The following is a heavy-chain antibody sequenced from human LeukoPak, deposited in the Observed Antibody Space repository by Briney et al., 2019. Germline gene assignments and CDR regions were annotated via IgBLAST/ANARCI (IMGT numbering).Heavy chain of an antibody. V-gene: IGHV3-23*01. Sequence: PGGSLRLSCAASGFTFSSYAMSWVRQAPGKGLEWVSAISGSGGSTYYADSVKGRFTISRDNSKNTLYLQMNSLRAEDTAVCYCAKGLEYSSDSNFLLVDYWGQGTLVTVSS. D-gene: IGHD6-6*01. CDR2: ISGSGGST. CDR3: AKGLEYSSDSNFLLVDY. J-gene: IGHJ4*02. CDR1: GFTFSSYA.